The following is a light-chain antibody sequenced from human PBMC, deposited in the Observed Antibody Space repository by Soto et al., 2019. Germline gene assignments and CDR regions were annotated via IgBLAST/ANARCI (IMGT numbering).Light chain of an antibody. CDR3: QSYASSLSGYVV. CDR1: RSNIGAGYD. J-gene: IGLJ2*01. V-gene: IGLV1-40*01. CDR2: VNS. Sequence: QLVLTQPPSVSGAPGQRVTISCTGSRSNIGAGYDVHWYQQLPGTAPKLLIYVNSNRPSGVPDRFSGSKSGTSASLAITGLQAEDEADYYCQSYASSLSGYVVFGGGTKVTVL.